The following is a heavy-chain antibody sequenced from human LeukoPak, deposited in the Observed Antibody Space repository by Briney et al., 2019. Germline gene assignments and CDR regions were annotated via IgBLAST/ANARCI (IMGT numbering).Heavy chain of an antibody. D-gene: IGHD2-15*01. CDR2: IYYSGST. CDR1: GGSISSGDYY. Sequence: PSETLSLTCTVSGGSISSGDYYWSWIRQPPGKGLEWIGYIYYSGSTNYNPSLKSRVTISVDTSKNQFSLKLSSVTAADTAVYYCARGWGVWCSGGSCYQGWGQGTTVTVSS. J-gene: IGHJ6*02. CDR3: ARGWGVWCSGGSCYQG. V-gene: IGHV4-61*08.